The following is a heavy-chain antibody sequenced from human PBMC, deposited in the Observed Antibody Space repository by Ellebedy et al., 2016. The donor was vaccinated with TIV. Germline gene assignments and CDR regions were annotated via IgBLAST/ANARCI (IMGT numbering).Heavy chain of an antibody. J-gene: IGHJ4*02. CDR3: ARGGGCGRGDCWAFDC. V-gene: IGHV3-48*02. CDR2: ISRTSKTI. Sequence: PGGSLRLSCAVSGFTFSTYSMNWVRQAPGKGLEWVSYISRTSKTIYYADSVKGRFPISRDNAQNSLSLQMDSLRDEDTAVYYCARGGGCGRGDCWAFDCWGQGTLVTVSS. D-gene: IGHD2-21*02. CDR1: GFTFSTYS.